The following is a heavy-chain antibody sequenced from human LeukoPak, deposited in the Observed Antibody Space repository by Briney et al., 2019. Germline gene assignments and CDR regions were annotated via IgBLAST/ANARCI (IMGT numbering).Heavy chain of an antibody. D-gene: IGHD2-2*01. CDR1: GYTFSSYG. CDR2: SSAHNGNT. CDR3: ARDRGPSYCSSTTCRTLDW. V-gene: IGHV1-18*01. Sequence: GASVKVSCKASGYTFSSYGLSWVRQAPGQGLEWMGWSSAHNGNTNYAQRFQGRLTMTTDTPTSTAYMELRSLTSGDTAVYYCARDRGPSYCSSTTCRTLDWWGQGTLVTVSS. J-gene: IGHJ4*02.